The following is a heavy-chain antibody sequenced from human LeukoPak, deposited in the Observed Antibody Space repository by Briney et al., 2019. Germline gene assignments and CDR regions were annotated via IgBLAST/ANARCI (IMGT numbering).Heavy chain of an antibody. Sequence: GGSLRLSCVASGFTFSSFWMSWVRQAPGKGLEWVANIEQDGTEQYYVDSVKGRFTISRDNAKNSLYLQMNSLRAEDTAVYYCARRMNYFDYWGKGTLVTVSS. CDR3: ARRMNYFDY. D-gene: IGHD2/OR15-2a*01. J-gene: IGHJ4*02. CDR2: IEQDGTEQ. V-gene: IGHV3-7*04. CDR1: GFTFSSFW.